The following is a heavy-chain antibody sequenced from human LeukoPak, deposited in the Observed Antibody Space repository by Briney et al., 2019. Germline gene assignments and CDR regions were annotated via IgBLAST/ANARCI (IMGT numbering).Heavy chain of an antibody. CDR1: GCTFSSDG. CDR3: AHSSYYDFWSGYYGYFDY. D-gene: IGHD3-3*01. V-gene: IGHV3-23*01. Sequence: GESLRLSCAASGCTFSSDGMSWVRQAPGKGLGLVSAVSGSGGSTYYADSVKGRFTITRDNSKNTLYLQMNSLGAEAAAVYYCAHSSYYDFWSGYYGYFDYWGQGTLVTVSS. J-gene: IGHJ4*02. CDR2: VSGSGGST.